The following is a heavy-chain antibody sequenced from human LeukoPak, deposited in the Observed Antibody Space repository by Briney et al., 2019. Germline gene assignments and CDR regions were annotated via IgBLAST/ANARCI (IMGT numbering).Heavy chain of an antibody. Sequence: SETLSLTCAVYGDSVSGYYWGWVRQPPGKGLEWSGEINDSGSTNYNPSLKTRVTVSVDTSNTLFSLKLSSVTAADTAVYYCARAPGTMVRGVTPFDYWGQGTLVTVSS. CDR1: GDSVSGYY. J-gene: IGHJ4*02. D-gene: IGHD3-10*01. V-gene: IGHV4-34*01. CDR2: INDSGST. CDR3: ARAPGTMVRGVTPFDY.